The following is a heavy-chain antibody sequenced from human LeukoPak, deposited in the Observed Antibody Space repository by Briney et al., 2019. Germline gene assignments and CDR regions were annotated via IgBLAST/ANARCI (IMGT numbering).Heavy chain of an antibody. CDR1: GYTFTSYY. CDR2: IIPIFGTA. J-gene: IGHJ6*03. V-gene: IGHV1-69*05. D-gene: IGHD3-22*01. CDR3: ARAREHYYDSYNYMDV. Sequence: GASVKVSCKASGYTFTSYYMHWVRQAPGQGLEWMGGIIPIFGTANYAQKFQGRVTITTDESTSTAYMELSSLRSEDTAVYYCARAREHYYDSYNYMDVWGKGTTVTVSS.